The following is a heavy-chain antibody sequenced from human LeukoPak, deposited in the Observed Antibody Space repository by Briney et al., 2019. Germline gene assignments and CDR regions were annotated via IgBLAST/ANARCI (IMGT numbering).Heavy chain of an antibody. D-gene: IGHD3-22*01. J-gene: IGHJ4*02. CDR3: VRDYPRDTMMVVSGGDH. CDR2: ISYDGSNK. V-gene: IGHV3-30-3*01. Sequence: GGSLRLSCAASGFTFSSYAMHWVRQAPGKGLEWVAVISYDGSNKYYADSVSDRFTIFRDNYNNMLYLQMNSLRAEDTAVYYCVRDYPRDTMMVVSGGDHWGQGTLVTVSS. CDR1: GFTFSSYA.